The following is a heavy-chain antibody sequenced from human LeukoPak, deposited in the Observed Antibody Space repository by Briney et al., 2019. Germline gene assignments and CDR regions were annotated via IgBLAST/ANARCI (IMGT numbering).Heavy chain of an antibody. CDR2: ISDSGGST. CDR3: AKDLSRAVAADWFDP. Sequence: PGGSLRLSCAASGFTFSNYDMSWVRQAPGKGLEWVSSISDSGGSTYYADSVKGRFTISRDNSKNTLYLQMTNLSAADTAVYYCAKDLSRAVAADWFDPWDQGSLVTVSS. CDR1: GFTFSNYD. D-gene: IGHD6-19*01. J-gene: IGHJ5*02. V-gene: IGHV3-23*01.